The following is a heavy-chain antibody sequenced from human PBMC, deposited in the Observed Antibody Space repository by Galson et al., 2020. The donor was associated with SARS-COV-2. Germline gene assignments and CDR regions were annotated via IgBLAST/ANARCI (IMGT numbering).Heavy chain of an antibody. V-gene: IGHV3-74*01. J-gene: IGHJ4*02. CDR1: GFTFSNHW. CDR3: ARGDMGNDYFDY. D-gene: IGHD7-27*01. CDR2: IYSEDSST. Sequence: GGSLRLSCAVSGFTFSNHWMHWVRQAPGKGLVWVSRIYSEDSSTSYADSVKGRFTISGDNAKNTLYLQMNSLRAEDTAVYYCARGDMGNDYFDYWGQGTLVTVSS.